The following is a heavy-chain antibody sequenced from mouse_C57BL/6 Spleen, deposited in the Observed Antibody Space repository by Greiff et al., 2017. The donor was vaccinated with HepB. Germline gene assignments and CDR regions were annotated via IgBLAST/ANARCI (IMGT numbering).Heavy chain of an antibody. J-gene: IGHJ2*01. D-gene: IGHD2-4*01. CDR1: GFTFTDYY. V-gene: IGHV7-3*01. Sequence: EVQLQESGGGLVQPGGSLSLSCAASGFTFTDYYMSWVRQPPGKALEWLGFIRNKANGYTTEYSASVKGRFTISRDNSQSILYLQMNALRAEDSATYYCARSFYDYDEGAPFDYWGQGTTLTVSS. CDR3: ARSFYDYDEGAPFDY. CDR2: IRNKANGYTT.